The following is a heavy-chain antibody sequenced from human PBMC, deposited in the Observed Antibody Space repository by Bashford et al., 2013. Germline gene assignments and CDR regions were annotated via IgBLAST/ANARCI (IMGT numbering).Heavy chain of an antibody. J-gene: IGHJ4*02. CDR2: LLHGST. CDR3: ARSNPPGYSSSWYPIDY. V-gene: IGHV4-31*03. CDR1: VAPSAVWLRT. D-gene: IGHD6-13*01. Sequence: TLSLTCTVSVAPSAVWLRTGAGSAXTQEGPGVDWVHLLHGSTYYNPSLKSRVTISVDTSKNQFSLKLSSVTAADTAVYYCARSNPPGYSSSWYPIDYWGPGNPGHRLL.